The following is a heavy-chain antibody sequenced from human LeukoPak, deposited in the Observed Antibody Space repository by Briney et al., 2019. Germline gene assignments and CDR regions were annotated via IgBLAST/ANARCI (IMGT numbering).Heavy chain of an antibody. D-gene: IGHD3-10*01. J-gene: IGHJ5*02. CDR1: GFTFSSYA. CDR2: ISGSGGST. V-gene: IGHV3-23*01. CDR3: AKDPFSYGSGSPNWFDP. Sequence: GGSLRLSCAASGFTFSSYAMHWVRQAPGKGLEWVSAISGSGGSTYYADSVKGRFTISRDNSKNTLYLQMNSLRAEDTAVYYCAKDPFSYGSGSPNWFDPWGQGTLVTVSS.